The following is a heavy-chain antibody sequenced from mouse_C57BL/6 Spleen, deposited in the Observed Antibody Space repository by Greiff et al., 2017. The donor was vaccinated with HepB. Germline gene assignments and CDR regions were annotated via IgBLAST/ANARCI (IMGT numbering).Heavy chain of an antibody. Sequence: VQLQQPGTELVKPGASVKLSCKASGYTFTSYWMHWVKQRPGQGLEWIGNINPSNGGTNYNEKFKSKATLTVDKSSSTAYMKLSSLTSEDSAVYYCARSDYGSSYRGYFDVWGTGTTVTVSS. V-gene: IGHV1-53*01. D-gene: IGHD1-1*01. CDR1: GYTFTSYW. CDR2: INPSNGGT. CDR3: ARSDYGSSYRGYFDV. J-gene: IGHJ1*03.